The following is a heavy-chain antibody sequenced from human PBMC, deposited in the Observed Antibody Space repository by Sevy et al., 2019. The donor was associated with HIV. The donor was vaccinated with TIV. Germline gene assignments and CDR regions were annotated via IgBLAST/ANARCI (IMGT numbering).Heavy chain of an antibody. V-gene: IGHV3-7*01. CDR2: IKYDGSTK. Sequence: GGSLRLSCAASGFTFSTYWMVWFRQAPGQGLEWVANIKYDGSTKNYADSVKGRFTISRENAKNSLYLQMNSPRAEDTAVYYWARDCDSHDGSAWYDAFDAWGQGTMVTVS. J-gene: IGHJ3*01. CDR1: GFTFSTYW. D-gene: IGHD3-22*01. CDR3: ARDCDSHDGSAWYDAFDA.